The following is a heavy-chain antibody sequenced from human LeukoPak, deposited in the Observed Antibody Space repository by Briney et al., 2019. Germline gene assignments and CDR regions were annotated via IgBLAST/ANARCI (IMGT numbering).Heavy chain of an antibody. V-gene: IGHV3-21*01. Sequence: NPGGSLRLSCAASGFTFITYSINWVRQAPGKGLEWVSSISTNSSYIYYADSVKGRFTISRDNAKNSLYLQMNSLRAEDTAVYYCARDWWNDSSGYLGYWGQGTLVTVSS. CDR2: ISTNSSYI. CDR3: ARDWWNDSSGYLGY. D-gene: IGHD3-22*01. CDR1: GFTFITYS. J-gene: IGHJ4*02.